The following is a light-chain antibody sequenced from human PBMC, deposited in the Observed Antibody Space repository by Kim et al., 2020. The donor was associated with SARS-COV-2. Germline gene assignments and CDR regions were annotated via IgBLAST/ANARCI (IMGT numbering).Light chain of an antibody. CDR2: DAS. J-gene: IGKJ5*01. V-gene: IGKV3-11*01. CDR1: QSVSNY. Sequence: LSPGESATLSCRASQSVSNYLIWYQQKPGQPPRLLMYDASNRVTGIPDRFSGIGSGTDFTLTISSLEPEDFAVYYCQQRNNWPPTFGQGTRLEIK. CDR3: QQRNNWPPT.